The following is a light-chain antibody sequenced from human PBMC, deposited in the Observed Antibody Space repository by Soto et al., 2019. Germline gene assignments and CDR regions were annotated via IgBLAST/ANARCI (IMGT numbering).Light chain of an antibody. CDR1: QSLGGN. Sequence: ATLSCRASQSLGGNLAWYQQKPGQAPRLLIFRASSRATGVPARFSASGSGTEFTLTISGLQSEDFAVYYCQQYSNWPPWTFGPGTKVDIK. CDR3: QQYSNWPPWT. CDR2: RAS. J-gene: IGKJ1*01. V-gene: IGKV3-15*01.